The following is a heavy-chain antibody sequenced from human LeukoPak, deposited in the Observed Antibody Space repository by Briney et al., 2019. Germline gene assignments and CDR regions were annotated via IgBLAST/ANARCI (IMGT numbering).Heavy chain of an antibody. J-gene: IGHJ5*02. D-gene: IGHD2-2*02. CDR1: GGSISSSSYY. CDR2: IYYSGST. Sequence: PSETLSLTCTVSGGSISSSSYYWGWIRQPPGKGLGWIGSIYYSGSTYYNPSLKSQVTISVDTSKNQFSLKLSSVTAADTAVYYCARDGSPPRYCSSTSCHRGGWFDPWGRGTLVTVSS. V-gene: IGHV4-39*07. CDR3: ARDGSPPRYCSSTSCHRGGWFDP.